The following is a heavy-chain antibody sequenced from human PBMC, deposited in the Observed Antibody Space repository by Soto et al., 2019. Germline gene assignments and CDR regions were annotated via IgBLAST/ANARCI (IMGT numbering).Heavy chain of an antibody. Sequence: GGSLRLSCAASGFTFSSYAMSWVRQAPGKGLEWVSAISGSGGSTYYADSVKGRFTISRDNSKNTLYLQMNSLRAEDTAVYYCAKLLAYSSSWYYYYYGMDVWGQGTTVTVSS. V-gene: IGHV3-23*01. CDR3: AKLLAYSSSWYYYYYGMDV. D-gene: IGHD6-13*01. CDR2: ISGSGGST. CDR1: GFTFSSYA. J-gene: IGHJ6*02.